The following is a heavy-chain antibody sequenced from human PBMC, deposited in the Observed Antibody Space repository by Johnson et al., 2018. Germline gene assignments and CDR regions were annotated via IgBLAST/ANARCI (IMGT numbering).Heavy chain of an antibody. CDR1: GFTFSSYG. D-gene: IGHD1-14*01. J-gene: IGHJ6*02. Sequence: VQLVESGGGVVQPGRSLRLSCAASGFTFSSYGMHWVRQAPGKGLEWVAVIWYDGSDKYYADSVKGRFTISRDNSKNTLYLQMNSLRAEDTAVYYCARYNKRPYLHGMDVWGPGTTVTVSS. V-gene: IGHV3-33*01. CDR2: IWYDGSDK. CDR3: ARYNKRPYLHGMDV.